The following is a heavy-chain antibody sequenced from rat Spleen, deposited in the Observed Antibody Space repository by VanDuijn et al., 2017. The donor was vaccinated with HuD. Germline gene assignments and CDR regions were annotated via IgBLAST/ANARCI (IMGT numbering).Heavy chain of an antibody. CDR2: ISYDGSST. Sequence: EVQLVESGGGLVQPGRSLKLSCAASGFTFSNYGMAWVCQAPTKGLEWVATISYDGSSTYYRDSVKGRFTISRDYAKSTLYLQMDSLRSEDTATYYCARLSFYYDGYFDYWGQGVMVTVSS. J-gene: IGHJ2*01. CDR3: ARLSFYYDGYFDY. D-gene: IGHD1-12*03. CDR1: GFTFSNYG. V-gene: IGHV5-29*01.